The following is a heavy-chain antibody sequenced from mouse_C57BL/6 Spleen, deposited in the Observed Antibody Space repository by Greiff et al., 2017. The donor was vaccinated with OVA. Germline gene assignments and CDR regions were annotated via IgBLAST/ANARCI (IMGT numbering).Heavy chain of an antibody. D-gene: IGHD3-1*01. CDR3: ARGDSGGPKGGWFAY. Sequence: EVMLVESGGGLVKPGGSLKLSCAASGFTFSSYAMSWVRQTPEKRLEWVATISDGGSYTYYPDNVKGRFTISRDNAKNNLYLQMSQLKSEDTAMYYCARGDSGGPKGGWFAYWGQGTLVTVSA. V-gene: IGHV5-4*03. CDR1: GFTFSSYA. J-gene: IGHJ3*01. CDR2: ISDGGSYT.